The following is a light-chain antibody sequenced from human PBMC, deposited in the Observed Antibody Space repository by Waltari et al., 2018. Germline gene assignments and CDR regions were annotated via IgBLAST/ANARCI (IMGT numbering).Light chain of an antibody. CDR3: QQRSQWPPVT. Sequence: EIVLTQSPATLSLSPGERAPLSCRASQSVNTYLAWYQQKHGQAPRLLIYDASNRATGIPARFSGSGSGTDFTLTISSLEPEDFAIYYCQQRSQWPPVTFGPGTKVNIK. V-gene: IGKV3-11*01. CDR2: DAS. CDR1: QSVNTY. J-gene: IGKJ3*01.